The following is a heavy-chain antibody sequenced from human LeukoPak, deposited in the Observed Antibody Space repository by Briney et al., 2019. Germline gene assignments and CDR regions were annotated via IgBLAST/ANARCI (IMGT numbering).Heavy chain of an antibody. CDR1: GYTFTSYG. V-gene: IGHV1-18*01. CDR2: ISAYNGNT. Sequence: ASVKVSCKASGYTFTSYGISWVRQAPGQGLEWMGWISAYNGNTNYAQKLQGRVTMTTGTSTSTAYMELRSLRSDDTAVYYCARDSGDIVVVPAAMGYWGQGTLVTVSS. CDR3: ARDSGDIVVVPAAMGY. D-gene: IGHD2-2*01. J-gene: IGHJ4*02.